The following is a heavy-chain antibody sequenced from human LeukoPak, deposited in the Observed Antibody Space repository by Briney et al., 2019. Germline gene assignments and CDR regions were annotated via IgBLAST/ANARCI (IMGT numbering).Heavy chain of an antibody. V-gene: IGHV1-18*01. CDR2: IRAYNGNT. D-gene: IGHD2-2*01. CDR3: ARAVLGYCSSTSCYYYYGMDV. CDR1: GYTFTSYG. Sequence: GASVKVSCKASGYTFTSYGISWVRQAPGQGLEWMGWIRAYNGNTNYAQKLQGRVTMTTDTSTSTAYMELRSLRSDDTAVYYCARAVLGYCSSTSCYYYYGMDVWGQGTTVTVSS. J-gene: IGHJ6*02.